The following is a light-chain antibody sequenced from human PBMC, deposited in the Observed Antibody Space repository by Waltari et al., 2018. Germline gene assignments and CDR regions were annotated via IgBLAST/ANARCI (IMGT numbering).Light chain of an antibody. CDR1: SSNIGSKP. J-gene: IGLJ1*01. Sequence: QSVVPQPPSVSGTPGQRVTISCSGRSSNIGSKPVNWYQQFPETAPKLLIHNDNQRPSGVPDRFSGSKSGTSAALAISGRQAEDEADYYCVAWDVSLSGYVFGTGTKVTVL. CDR2: NDN. V-gene: IGLV1-44*01. CDR3: VAWDVSLSGYV.